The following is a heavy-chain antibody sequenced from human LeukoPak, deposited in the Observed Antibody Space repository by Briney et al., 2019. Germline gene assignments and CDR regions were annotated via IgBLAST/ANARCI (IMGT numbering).Heavy chain of an antibody. CDR1: GFTFSSYG. Sequence: GGSLRLSCAASGFTFSSYGMHWVRQAPGKGLEWVAVISYDGSNKYYADSVKGRFTISRDNSKNTLYLQMNSLRAEDTAVYYGARDPGREKRGLQFYFDYWGKGTLVTASS. CDR2: ISYDGSNK. CDR3: ARDPGREKRGLQFYFDY. D-gene: IGHD5-24*01. J-gene: IGHJ4*02. V-gene: IGHV3-30*03.